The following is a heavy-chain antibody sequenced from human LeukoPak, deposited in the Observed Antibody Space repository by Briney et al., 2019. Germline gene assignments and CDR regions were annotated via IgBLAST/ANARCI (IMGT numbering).Heavy chain of an antibody. J-gene: IGHJ5*02. CDR2: IWYDGSNK. D-gene: IGHD2-2*01. Sequence: GGSLRLSCAASGFSFSSYGMHCVRQAPGKGLEWVAVIWYDGSNKYYVDSVKGRFTISRDNSKNTLYLQMNSLRAEDTAVYYCVRSARDCSSTSCRLDTWGQGTLVTVSS. CDR1: GFSFSSYG. CDR3: VRSARDCSSTSCRLDT. V-gene: IGHV3-33*01.